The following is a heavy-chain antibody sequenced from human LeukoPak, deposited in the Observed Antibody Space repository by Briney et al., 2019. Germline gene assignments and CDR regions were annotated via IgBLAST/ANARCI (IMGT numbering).Heavy chain of an antibody. CDR3: ARGRGYGGYDLGY. Sequence: GGSLRLSCAASGFTVSSNYMRWVRQAPGKGLEWVSVIYSGGSTYYADSAKGRFTISRDNSKNTLYLQTNSLRAEDTAVYYCARGRGYGGYDLGYWGQGTLVTVSS. CDR2: IYSGGST. V-gene: IGHV3-53*01. CDR1: GFTVSSNY. D-gene: IGHD5-12*01. J-gene: IGHJ4*02.